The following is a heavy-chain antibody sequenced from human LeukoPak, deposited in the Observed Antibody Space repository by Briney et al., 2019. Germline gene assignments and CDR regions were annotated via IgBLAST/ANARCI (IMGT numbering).Heavy chain of an antibody. CDR2: IYYSGST. CDR1: GGSISSSSYY. Sequence: SETLSLTCTVSGGSISSSSYYWGWIRQPPGKGLEWIGSIYYSGSTYYNPSLKSRVTISVDTSKNQFSLKLNSVTAADTAVYYCARVAGPAPTFDYWGQGTLVTVSS. CDR3: ARVAGPAPTFDY. V-gene: IGHV4-39*07. D-gene: IGHD6-19*01. J-gene: IGHJ4*02.